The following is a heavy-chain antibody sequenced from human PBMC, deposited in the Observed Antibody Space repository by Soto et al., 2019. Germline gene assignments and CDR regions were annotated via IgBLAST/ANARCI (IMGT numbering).Heavy chain of an antibody. CDR2: IYYSGST. Sequence: QVQLQESGPGLVKPSETLSLTCTVSGGSISSYYWGWIRQPPGKGLEWIGYIYYSGSTNYNPSLKSRVTIAADTPKNRFSLELSSVTAADTAVYYCAREGCTNGVRYGDAFHLWGQGKMVTVSS. D-gene: IGHD2-8*01. CDR3: AREGCTNGVRYGDAFHL. J-gene: IGHJ3*01. CDR1: GGSISSYY. V-gene: IGHV4-59*01.